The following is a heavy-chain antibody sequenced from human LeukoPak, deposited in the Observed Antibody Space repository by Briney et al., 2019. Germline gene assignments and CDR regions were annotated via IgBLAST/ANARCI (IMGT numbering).Heavy chain of an antibody. J-gene: IGHJ4*02. D-gene: IGHD3-16*01. CDR1: GLTFSRYW. CDR2: IKQDGSEK. V-gene: IGHV3-7*01. Sequence: PGGSLRLSCAASGLTFSRYWMNWVRQAPGKGLEWVAKIKQDGSEKYYVDSVKGRFTISRDNAKNSLYLQMNSLRAEDTAVYYCARDATRGGDFDYWGQGTLVTVSS. CDR3: ARDATRGGDFDY.